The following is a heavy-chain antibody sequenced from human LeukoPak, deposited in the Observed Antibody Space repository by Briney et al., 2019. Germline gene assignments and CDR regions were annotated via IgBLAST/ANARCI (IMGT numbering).Heavy chain of an antibody. D-gene: IGHD6-6*01. Sequence: PRGSPRLSCAASGFTFSTYYMNWVCQAPGKGLEWVSFITGSSSYTYYTESVYRRFTISRDNAKNSLFLQMNSLRDEDTAVYYCASGFSSSPYFDYWGQGTLPSVSS. CDR1: GFTFSTYY. CDR2: ITGSSSYT. CDR3: ASGFSSSPYFDY. J-gene: IGHJ4*02. V-gene: IGHV3-21*01.